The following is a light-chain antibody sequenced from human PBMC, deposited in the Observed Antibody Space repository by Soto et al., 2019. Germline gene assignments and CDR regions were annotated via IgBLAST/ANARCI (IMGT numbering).Light chain of an antibody. Sequence: DIQMTQSPSTLSASVGDRVIITCRASQNIGSWLAWYQQRPGKAPKLLIYKASTLESGVPSRFSGSGSGTEFTLTISSLQPDDFATYYCHQYDTYSYTFGQGTKLEIK. CDR1: QNIGSW. CDR2: KAS. J-gene: IGKJ2*01. V-gene: IGKV1-5*03. CDR3: HQYDTYSYT.